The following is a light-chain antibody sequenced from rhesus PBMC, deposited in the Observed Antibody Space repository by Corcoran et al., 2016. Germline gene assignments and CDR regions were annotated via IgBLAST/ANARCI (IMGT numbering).Light chain of an antibody. CDR1: QGINLY. CDR2: YAS. Sequence: DIQMTQSPSSLSASVGDTVTITCRASQGINLYLSWYQQKSGRAPKSLIYYASDLETGVPSRFSGSGSGREYTLNIRSLQPEYFAKYYCLQYYNSPYNFGQGTKVEIK. CDR3: LQYYNSPYN. V-gene: IGKV1-66*01. J-gene: IGKJ2*01.